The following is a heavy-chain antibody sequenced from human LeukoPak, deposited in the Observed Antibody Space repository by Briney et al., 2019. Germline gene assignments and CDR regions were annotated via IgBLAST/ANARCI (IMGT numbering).Heavy chain of an antibody. Sequence: ASVKVSCKASGYTFTGYYMHWVRQAPGQGLEWMGWINPNSGGTNYAQKFQGRVTMTRDTSISTAYMELNSLRVEDTAVYYCTRDENNWNSGKSWGQGTMVTVSS. D-gene: IGHD1-7*01. CDR2: INPNSGGT. V-gene: IGHV1-2*02. J-gene: IGHJ3*01. CDR1: GYTFTGYY. CDR3: TRDENNWNSGKS.